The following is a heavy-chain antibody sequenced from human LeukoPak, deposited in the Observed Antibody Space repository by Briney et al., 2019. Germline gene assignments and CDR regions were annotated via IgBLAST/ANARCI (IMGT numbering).Heavy chain of an antibody. CDR1: GFTFTSYS. D-gene: IGHD4-17*01. CDR3: SRDNYGDYVAVFDY. J-gene: IGHJ4*02. V-gene: IGHV3-48*02. Sequence: GGSLRLSCAASGFTFTSYSMNWVRQAPGKGLEWVSYISSSSTTIYYADSVKGRFTISRDNAKNSLYLQMNSLRDEDMAVYYCSRDNYGDYVAVFDYWGQGTLVTVSS. CDR2: ISSSSTTI.